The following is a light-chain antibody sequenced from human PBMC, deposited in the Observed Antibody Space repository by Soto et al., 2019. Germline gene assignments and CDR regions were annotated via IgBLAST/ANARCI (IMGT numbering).Light chain of an antibody. CDR3: CSYAGRISYV. CDR1: SSDVGSYNL. Sequence: QSVLTQPASVSGSPGQSITISCTGTSSDVGSYNLVSWYQQHPGKAPKLMIYEVSKRPSGVSNRFSGSKSGNTASLTISGLQAEDEAGYYCCSYAGRISYVFGTETKVNVL. J-gene: IGLJ1*01. CDR2: EVS. V-gene: IGLV2-23*02.